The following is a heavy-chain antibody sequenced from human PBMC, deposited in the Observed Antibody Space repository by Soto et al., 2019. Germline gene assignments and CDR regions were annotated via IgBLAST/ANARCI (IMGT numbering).Heavy chain of an antibody. Sequence: PSETLSLTCTVSGGSISSYYWSWIRQPPGKGLEWIGYIYYSGSTNYNPSLKSRVTISVDTSKNQFSLKLSSVTAADTAVYYCARDSTIFGVVPYYGMDVWGQGTTVTVS. CDR3: ARDSTIFGVVPYYGMDV. CDR1: GGSISSYY. J-gene: IGHJ6*02. V-gene: IGHV4-59*01. D-gene: IGHD3-3*01. CDR2: IYYSGST.